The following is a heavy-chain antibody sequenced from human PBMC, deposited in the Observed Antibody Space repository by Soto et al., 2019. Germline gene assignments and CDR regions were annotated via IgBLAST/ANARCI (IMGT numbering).Heavy chain of an antibody. D-gene: IGHD4-17*01. CDR3: AGGGRTVAYGMDV. CDR1: GFTVSSNY. CDR2: IYSGGST. Sequence: EVQLVESGGGLIQPGGSLRLSCAASGFTVSSNYMSWVRQAPGKGLEWVSVIYSGGSTYYADSVKGRFTISRDNSKNTLYLQRNSLRAEDTAVYYCAGGGRTVAYGMDVWGQGTTVTVSS. J-gene: IGHJ6*02. V-gene: IGHV3-53*01.